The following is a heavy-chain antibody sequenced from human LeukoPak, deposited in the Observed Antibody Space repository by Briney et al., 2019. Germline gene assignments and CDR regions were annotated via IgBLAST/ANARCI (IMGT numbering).Heavy chain of an antibody. D-gene: IGHD3-9*01. CDR3: AKDVYDILTGSFDY. J-gene: IGHJ4*02. V-gene: IGHV3-9*01. CDR2: ISWNSGSI. CDR1: GFTFDDYA. Sequence: GGSLRLSCAASGFTFDDYAMHWVRQAPGKGLEWVPGISWNSGSIGYADSVKGRFTISRDNAKNSLYLQMNSLRAEDTALYYCAKDVYDILTGSFDYWGQGTLVTVSS.